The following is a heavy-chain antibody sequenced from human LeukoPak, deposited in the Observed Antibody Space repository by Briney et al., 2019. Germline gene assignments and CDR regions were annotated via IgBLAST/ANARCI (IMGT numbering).Heavy chain of an antibody. CDR1: GFTFSSHG. V-gene: IGHV3-23*01. J-gene: IGHJ4*02. Sequence: GETLRLSCAASGFTFSSHGMNWVRQAPGKGLEWVSGISGSGGNTYYADSVKGRFTISRDNSKNTLSPQMNSLRAEDTAVYYCARIRFSGSIHYYFDYWGQGTLVTVSS. CDR3: ARIRFSGSIHYYFDY. D-gene: IGHD1-26*01. CDR2: ISGSGGNT.